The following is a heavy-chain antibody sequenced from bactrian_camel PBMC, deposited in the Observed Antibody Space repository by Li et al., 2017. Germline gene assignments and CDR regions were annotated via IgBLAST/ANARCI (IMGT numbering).Heavy chain of an antibody. CDR2: IDSDGFT. CDR1: VDYSDYC. Sequence: QLVESGGGSVQAGGSLRLSCVASVDYSDYCMGWFRQAPGKEREGVAVIDSDGFTSVINPLKGRFTISKDNNKNTLYLQMNSPKPEDTAIYSCAADTIWSKCTPVTALTGALTYWGQGTQVTVS. J-gene: IGHJ4*01. CDR3: AADTIWSKCTPVTALTGALTY. D-gene: IGHD1*01. V-gene: IGHV3S53*01.